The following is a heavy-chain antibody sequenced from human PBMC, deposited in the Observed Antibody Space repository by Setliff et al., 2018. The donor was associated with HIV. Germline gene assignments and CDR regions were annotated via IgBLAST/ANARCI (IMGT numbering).Heavy chain of an antibody. J-gene: IGHJ6*02. V-gene: IGHV3-30*01. D-gene: IGHD3-10*01. CDR2: ISYDGSNK. CDR3: ARSVIGYYYYGMDV. Sequence: PGGSLRLSCAASGFTFSDYAMTWVRQAPGKGLEWVAVISYDGSNKYYADSVKGRFTISRDNSKNTLYLQMNSLRAEDTAVYYCARSVIGYYYYGMDVWGQGTLVTVSS. CDR1: GFTFSDYA.